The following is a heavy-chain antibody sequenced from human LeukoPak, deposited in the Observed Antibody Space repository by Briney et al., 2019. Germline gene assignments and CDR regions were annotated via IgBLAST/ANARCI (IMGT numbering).Heavy chain of an antibody. Sequence: SETLSLTCTVSGGSISSSSYYWGWIRQPPGRGLEWIGSIYYSGSTYYNPSLKSRVTISVDTSKNQFSLKLSSVTAADTAVYYCTRGSIAYYYMDVWGKGTTVTISS. D-gene: IGHD3-22*01. CDR1: GGSISSSSYY. J-gene: IGHJ6*03. CDR3: TRGSIAYYYMDV. CDR2: IYYSGST. V-gene: IGHV4-39*07.